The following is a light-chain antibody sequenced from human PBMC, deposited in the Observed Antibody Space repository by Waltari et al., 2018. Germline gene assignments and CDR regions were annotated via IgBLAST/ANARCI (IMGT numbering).Light chain of an antibody. CDR3: QQYNNWSPFT. V-gene: IGKV3-15*01. CDR2: GAS. J-gene: IGKJ4*01. Sequence: EIVMTQSPATLSVSPGETATLSCRASQSVSTDLAWYQQKPGQAPGLLIFGASTRATAIPARFSGSGSGTEFTLTISSLQSEDFAVYYCQQYNNWSPFTFGGGSKVEIK. CDR1: QSVSTD.